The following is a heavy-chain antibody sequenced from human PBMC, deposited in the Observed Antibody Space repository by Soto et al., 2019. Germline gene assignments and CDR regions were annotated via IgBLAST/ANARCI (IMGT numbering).Heavy chain of an antibody. Sequence: GGSLRLSCAASGFTFSSYGMHWVRQAPGKGLEWEAVISYDGSNKYYADSVKGRFTISRDNSKNTLYLQMNSLRAEDTAVYYCAKAGGSYYYFDYWGQGTLVTVSS. D-gene: IGHD1-26*01. V-gene: IGHV3-30*18. CDR1: GFTFSSYG. CDR2: ISYDGSNK. CDR3: AKAGGSYYYFDY. J-gene: IGHJ4*02.